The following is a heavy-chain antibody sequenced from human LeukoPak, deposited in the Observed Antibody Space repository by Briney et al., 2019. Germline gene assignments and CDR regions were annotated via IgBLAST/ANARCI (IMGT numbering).Heavy chain of an antibody. J-gene: IGHJ4*02. CDR2: LSYDGSNK. CDR1: GFTFSSYA. Sequence: GGSLRLSCAASGFTFSSYAMHWVRQAPGKGLEWVAVLSYDGSNKYYADSVKGRFTISRDNSKYTLFLQMNSLRAEDTAVYYCAKDHDFWSGYPSFPYDYWGQGTLVTVSS. V-gene: IGHV3-30-3*01. CDR3: AKDHDFWSGYPSFPYDY. D-gene: IGHD3-3*01.